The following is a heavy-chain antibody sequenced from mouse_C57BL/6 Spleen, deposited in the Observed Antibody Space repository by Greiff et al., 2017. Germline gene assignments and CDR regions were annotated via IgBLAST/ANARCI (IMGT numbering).Heavy chain of an antibody. Sequence: VQLKESGAELVKPGASVKLSCKASGYTFTEYTIHWVKQRSGQGLEWIGWFYPGSGSIKYNEKFKDKATLTADKSSSTVYMELSRLTSEDSAVYFCARHEDQDYGSSDWYFDVWGTGTTVTVSS. CDR1: GYTFTEYT. CDR3: ARHEDQDYGSSDWYFDV. J-gene: IGHJ1*03. V-gene: IGHV1-62-2*01. D-gene: IGHD1-1*01. CDR2: FYPGSGSI.